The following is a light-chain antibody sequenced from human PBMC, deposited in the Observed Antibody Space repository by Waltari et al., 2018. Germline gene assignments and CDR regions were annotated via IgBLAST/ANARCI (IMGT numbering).Light chain of an antibody. CDR3: QQYDGSVVT. J-gene: IGKJ4*01. CDR2: GAS. Sequence: CRASQTITGSWLTWYHQKPGQAPRLLIYGASNRAPGIPDRFSDSGSGTDFTLTISRLEPEDSAVYYCQQYDGSVVTFGGGTKVEIK. CDR1: QTITGSW. V-gene: IGKV3-20*01.